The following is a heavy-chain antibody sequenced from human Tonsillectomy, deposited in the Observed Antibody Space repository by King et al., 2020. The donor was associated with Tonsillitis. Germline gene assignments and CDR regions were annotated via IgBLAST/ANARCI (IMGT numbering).Heavy chain of an antibody. CDR3: ARDPGDSSGWYYFDY. V-gene: IGHV3-7*03. Sequence: VQLVESGGGLVQPGGSLRLSCAASGFIFSTYWMSWVRQAPGEGLEWVAYIKQDGSEKYFADSVKGRFTLSRDNAKNSLYLQMNSLRAEDTAVYYCARDPGDSSGWYYFDYWGQGTLVTVSS. D-gene: IGHD6-19*01. CDR2: IKQDGSEK. CDR1: GFIFSTYW. J-gene: IGHJ4*02.